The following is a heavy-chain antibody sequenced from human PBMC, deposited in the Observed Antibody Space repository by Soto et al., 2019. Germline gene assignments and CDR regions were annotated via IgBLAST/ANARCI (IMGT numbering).Heavy chain of an antibody. CDR3: ARGTRGYRVENWFAP. CDR1: GYTFTSYG. Sequence: ASVKVSCKASGYTFTSYGISWVRQAPGQGLERMGWISAYKGNTNYAQKFQGRVTMTTDTSTSTAYMELRSLRSDDTAVYYCARGTRGYRVENWFAPWGQGTLVTVSS. D-gene: IGHD5-18*01. J-gene: IGHJ5*02. V-gene: IGHV1-18*01. CDR2: ISAYKGNT.